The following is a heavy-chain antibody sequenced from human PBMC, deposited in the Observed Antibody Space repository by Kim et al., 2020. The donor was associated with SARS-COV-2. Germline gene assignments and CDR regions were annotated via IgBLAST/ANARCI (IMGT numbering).Heavy chain of an antibody. CDR2: IWYDGSNK. D-gene: IGHD2-2*01. V-gene: IGHV3-33*06. CDR1: GFTFSSYA. J-gene: IGHJ4*02. CDR3: AKEEYCSSTSCEVPPDY. Sequence: GGSLRLSCAASGFTFSSYAMHWVRQAPGKGLEWVAVIWYDGSNKYYADSVKGRFTISRDNSKNTLYLQMNSLRAEDTAVYYCAKEEYCSSTSCEVPPDYWGQGTLVTVSS.